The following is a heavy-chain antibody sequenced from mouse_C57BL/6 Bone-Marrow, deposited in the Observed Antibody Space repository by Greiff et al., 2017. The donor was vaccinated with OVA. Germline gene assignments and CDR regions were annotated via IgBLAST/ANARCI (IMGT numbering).Heavy chain of an antibody. J-gene: IGHJ2*01. CDR1: GYTFTSYD. Sequence: VKVVESGPELVKPGASVKLSCKASGYTFTSYDINWVKQRPGQGLEWIGWIYPRDGSTKYNEKFKGKATLTVDTSSSTAYMELHSLTSEDSAVYFCAVGSPLYYWGQGTTLTVSS. CDR2: IYPRDGST. CDR3: AVGSPLYY. D-gene: IGHD1-1*01. V-gene: IGHV1-85*01.